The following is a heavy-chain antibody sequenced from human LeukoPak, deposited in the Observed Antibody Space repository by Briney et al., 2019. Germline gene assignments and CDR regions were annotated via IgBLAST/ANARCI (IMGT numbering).Heavy chain of an antibody. Sequence: ASVKVSCKATGYSFTTYDINSMRQATGQGLEWMGWMNLKSGYTGYAQKYQGRVTITRDTSTSTVYMELSRLRPEDTAVYYCARVAGSIDYWGQGTLVSVSS. V-gene: IGHV1-8*03. CDR1: GYSFTTYD. CDR3: ARVAGSIDY. CDR2: MNLKSGYT. D-gene: IGHD1-26*01. J-gene: IGHJ4*02.